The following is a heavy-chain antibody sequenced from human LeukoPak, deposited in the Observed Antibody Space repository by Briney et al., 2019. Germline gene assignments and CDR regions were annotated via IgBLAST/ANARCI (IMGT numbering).Heavy chain of an antibody. V-gene: IGHV4-4*07. Sequence: SETLSLTCTVSGGSISSYYWSWIRQPAGKGLEWIGRIYTSGSTNYNPSLKSRVTMSVDTSKNQFSLKLSSVTAADTAVYYCERVYSLGGTGAFDYWGQGTLVTVSS. D-gene: IGHD3-10*01. CDR2: IYTSGST. CDR3: ERVYSLGGTGAFDY. CDR1: GGSISSYY. J-gene: IGHJ4*02.